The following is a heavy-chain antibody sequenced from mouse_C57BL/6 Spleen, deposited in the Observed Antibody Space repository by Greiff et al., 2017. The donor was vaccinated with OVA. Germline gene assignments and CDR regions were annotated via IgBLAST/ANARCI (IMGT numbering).Heavy chain of an antibody. CDR3: ARSPYYGSSYYAMDY. V-gene: IGHV1-75*01. Sequence: VKLVESGPELVKPGASVKISCKASGYTFTDYYINWVKQRPGQGLEWIGWIFPGSGSTYYNEKFKGKATLTVDKSSSTAYMLLSSLTSEDSAVYFCARSPYYGSSYYAMDYWGQGTSVTVSS. D-gene: IGHD1-1*01. J-gene: IGHJ4*01. CDR1: GYTFTDYY. CDR2: IFPGSGST.